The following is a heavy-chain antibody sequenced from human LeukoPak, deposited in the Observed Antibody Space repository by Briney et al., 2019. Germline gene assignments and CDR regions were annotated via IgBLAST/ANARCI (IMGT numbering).Heavy chain of an antibody. J-gene: IGHJ4*02. Sequence: SETLSLTCTVSGGSISSGNYYWSWIRQPAGKGLEWIGRIYTSGSTNYNPSLKSRLTISVDTSKNQFSLKLSSVTAADTAVYYCARVWYTWFGELTFDYWGQGTLVTVSS. CDR1: GGSISSGNYY. CDR2: IYTSGST. D-gene: IGHD3-10*01. CDR3: ARVWYTWFGELTFDY. V-gene: IGHV4-61*02.